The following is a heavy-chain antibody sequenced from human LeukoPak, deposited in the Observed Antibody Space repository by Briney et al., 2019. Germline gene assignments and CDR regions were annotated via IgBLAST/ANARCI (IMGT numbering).Heavy chain of an antibody. D-gene: IGHD3-10*01. J-gene: IGHJ3*02. Sequence: GGSLRLSCAASGSTFSSYAMSWVRQAPGKGLEWVSAISGSGGSTYYADSVKGRFTISRDNSKNTLYLQMNSLRAEDTAVYYCAKSGGGTYYYGSGSYAVAFDIWGQGTMVTVSS. CDR2: ISGSGGST. CDR3: AKSGGGTYYYGSGSYAVAFDI. CDR1: GSTFSSYA. V-gene: IGHV3-23*01.